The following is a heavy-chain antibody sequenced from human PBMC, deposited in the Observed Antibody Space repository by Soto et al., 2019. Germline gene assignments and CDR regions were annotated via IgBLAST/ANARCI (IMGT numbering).Heavy chain of an antibody. D-gene: IGHD3-10*01. Sequence: SETLSLTCTVSGGSISSYYWSWIRQPPGKGLEWIGYIYYSGSTNYNPSLKSRVTISVDTSKNQFSLKLSSVTAADTAVYYCARGDYYGSGSLVYYYGMDVWGQGTTVTVLL. CDR1: GGSISSYY. CDR2: IYYSGST. CDR3: ARGDYYGSGSLVYYYGMDV. J-gene: IGHJ6*02. V-gene: IGHV4-59*08.